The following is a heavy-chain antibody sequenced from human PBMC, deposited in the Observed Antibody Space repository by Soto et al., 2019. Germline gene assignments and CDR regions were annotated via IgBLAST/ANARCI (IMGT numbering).Heavy chain of an antibody. D-gene: IGHD6-19*01. CDR3: AGMAYTSGLRFDP. V-gene: IGHV4-30-4*08. J-gene: IGHJ5*02. Sequence: PSATLSPTCRPPVDSSSTSNYSSSRIPQPPGRALEWVGFIYRSGATSYNPSLKRRVSISLDTSRNQCSLKVRSVTAADTAVYYCAGMAYTSGLRFDPWGPGTLVTVSS. CDR2: IYRSGAT. CDR1: VDSSSTSNYS.